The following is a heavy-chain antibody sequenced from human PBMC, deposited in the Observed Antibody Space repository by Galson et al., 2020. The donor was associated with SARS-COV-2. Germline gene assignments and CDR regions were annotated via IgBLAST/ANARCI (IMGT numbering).Heavy chain of an antibody. J-gene: IGHJ3*02. CDR3: ARLHYGEYAPEAFDI. CDR1: GNSISSGSYS. Sequence: SETLSLTCAVSGNSISSGSYSWNWIRQPPGKGPEWIGYIPHSGGTYYNPSLKSRVTISGDRSKNQFSLRLSSVTAADTAVYYCARLHYGEYAPEAFDIWGPGTRVTVAS. CDR2: IPHSGGT. V-gene: IGHV4-30-2*01. D-gene: IGHD4-17*01.